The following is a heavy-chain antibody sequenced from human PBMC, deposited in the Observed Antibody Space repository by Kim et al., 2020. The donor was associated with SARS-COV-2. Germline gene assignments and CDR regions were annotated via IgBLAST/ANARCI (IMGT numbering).Heavy chain of an antibody. D-gene: IGHD6-13*01. CDR2: IYYSGST. CDR1: GGSISSYY. CDR3: ARSEPSIAAAVPPGH. Sequence: SETLSLTCTVSGGSISSYYWSWIRQPPGKGLEWIGYIYYSGSTNYNPSLKSRVTISVDTSKNQFSLKLSSVTAADTAVYYCARSEPSIAAAVPPGHWGQGTLVTVSS. V-gene: IGHV4-59*01. J-gene: IGHJ4*02.